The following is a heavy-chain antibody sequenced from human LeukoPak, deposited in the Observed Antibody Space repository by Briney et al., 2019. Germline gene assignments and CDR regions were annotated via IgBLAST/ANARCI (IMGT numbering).Heavy chain of an antibody. CDR3: AKSNGYGLVDI. CDR1: GGSISGGYS. V-gene: IGHV4-30-4*07. Sequence: SETLSLTCTVSGGSISGGYSWSWIRQPPGKGLEWIGYMYHSGGTYYNPSLKSRVIISEDTSKNQFSLKLTSVTAADTAVYYCAKSNGYGLVDIWGQGTMVTVSS. J-gene: IGHJ3*02. D-gene: IGHD3-10*01. CDR2: MYHSGGT.